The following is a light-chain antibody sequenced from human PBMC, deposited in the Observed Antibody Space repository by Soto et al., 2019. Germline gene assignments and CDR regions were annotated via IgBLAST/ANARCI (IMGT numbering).Light chain of an antibody. Sequence: QSVLAQPAPVSGSPGQSITISCTGTSSDVGGYNYVSWYQHHPGKAPKLVIYEDSNRPSGVSNRFSGSKSGNTASLTISGLQAEDEADYYCNSYTSSNTFVFGTGTKVTVL. V-gene: IGLV2-14*01. J-gene: IGLJ1*01. CDR1: SSDVGGYNY. CDR3: NSYTSSNTFV. CDR2: EDS.